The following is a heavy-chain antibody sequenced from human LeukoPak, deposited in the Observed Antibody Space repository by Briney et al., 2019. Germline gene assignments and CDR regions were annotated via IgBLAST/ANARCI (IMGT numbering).Heavy chain of an antibody. CDR2: IYTSGST. CDR1: GGSISSGSYY. V-gene: IGHV4-61*02. Sequence: SETLSLTCTVSGGSISSGSYYWSRIRQPAGKGLEWIGRIYTSGSTNYNPSLKSRVTISVDTSKTQFSLKLSSATAADTAVYYCARVEVVVVPAAITPGASANYYYYMDVWGKGTTVTVSS. J-gene: IGHJ6*03. D-gene: IGHD2-2*02. CDR3: ARVEVVVVPAAITPGASANYYYYMDV.